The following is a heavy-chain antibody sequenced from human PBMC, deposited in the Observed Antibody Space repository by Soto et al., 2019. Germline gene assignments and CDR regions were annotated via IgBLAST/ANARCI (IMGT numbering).Heavy chain of an antibody. Sequence: EVQLVESGGGLVQPGGSLRPSCAASGFTFSSYWMSWVRQAPGKGLEWVANIKQDGSEKYYVDSVKGRFTISRDNAKNSLYLQMNSLRAEDTAVYYCATQIFVGIQGAFDIWGQGTMVTVSS. J-gene: IGHJ3*02. D-gene: IGHD3-3*01. CDR1: GFTFSSYW. CDR3: ATQIFVGIQGAFDI. V-gene: IGHV3-7*01. CDR2: IKQDGSEK.